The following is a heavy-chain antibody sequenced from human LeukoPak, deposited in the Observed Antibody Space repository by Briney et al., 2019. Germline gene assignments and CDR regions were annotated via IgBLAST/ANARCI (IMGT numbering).Heavy chain of an antibody. CDR3: AREISNYGGFFDH. CDR2: ISSNGGST. D-gene: IGHD4-11*01. J-gene: IGHJ4*02. CDR1: GFTFSSYA. V-gene: IGHV3-64*01. Sequence: GGSLRLSCAASGFTFSSYAMHWVRQAPGKGLEYVSAISSNGGSTYYANSVKGRFTISRDNSKNTLYLQMGSLRAEDMAVYYCAREISNYGGFFDHWGQGTLVTVSS.